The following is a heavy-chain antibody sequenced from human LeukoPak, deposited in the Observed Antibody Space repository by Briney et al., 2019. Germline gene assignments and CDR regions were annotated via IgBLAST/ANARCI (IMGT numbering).Heavy chain of an antibody. CDR2: ISAYNGNT. V-gene: IGHV1-18*01. Sequence: GASVTVSRQASGYTFTRYCIRWVRQAPGQGLEWMGWISAYNGNTNYAQKLQGRVTMTTDTSTSTAYMELRSLRSDDTAVYYCARASHYYGSGSYYNVDAFDNWGQGTMVTVSS. D-gene: IGHD3-10*01. CDR1: GYTFTRYC. J-gene: IGHJ3*02. CDR3: ARASHYYGSGSYYNVDAFDN.